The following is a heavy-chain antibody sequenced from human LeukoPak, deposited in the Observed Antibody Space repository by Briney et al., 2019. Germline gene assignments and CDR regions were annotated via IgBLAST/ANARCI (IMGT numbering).Heavy chain of an antibody. CDR2: IIPIFGTA. D-gene: IGHD6-13*01. Sequence: ASVKVSCKASGGTFSSYAISWVRQAPGQGLEWMGGIIPIFGTANYAQKFQGRVTITADKSTSTAYMELSSLRSEDTAVYYCASPLHLYSSSWYNYENYYMDVWGKGTTVTVSS. V-gene: IGHV1-69*06. CDR3: ASPLHLYSSSWYNYENYYMDV. J-gene: IGHJ6*03. CDR1: GGTFSSYA.